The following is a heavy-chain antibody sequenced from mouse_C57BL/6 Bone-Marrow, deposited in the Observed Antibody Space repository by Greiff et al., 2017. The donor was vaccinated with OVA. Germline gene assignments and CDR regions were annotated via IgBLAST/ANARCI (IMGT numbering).Heavy chain of an antibody. CDR2: ISYDGSN. V-gene: IGHV3-6*01. J-gene: IGHJ4*01. CDR3: AGGAMDY. CDR1: GYSITSGYY. Sequence: DVKLVESGPGLVKPSQSLSLTCSVTGYSITSGYYWNWIRQFPGNKLEWMGYISYDGSNNYNPSLKNRISITRDTSKNQFFLKLNSVTTEDTATYYCAGGAMDYWGQGTSVTVSS.